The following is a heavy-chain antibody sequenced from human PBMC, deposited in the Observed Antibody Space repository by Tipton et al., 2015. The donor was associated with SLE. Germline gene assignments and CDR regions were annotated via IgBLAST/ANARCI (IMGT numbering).Heavy chain of an antibody. Sequence: SLRLSCAASGFTFSNYGMHWVRQAPGKGLEWVGVIWYDGSNKYYADSVKGRFTISRDNSKNTLYLQMNSLRAEDTAVYYCAKDLDYWGQGTLVTVSS. J-gene: IGHJ4*02. V-gene: IGHV3-33*06. CDR2: IWYDGSNK. CDR1: GFTFSNYG. CDR3: AKDLDY.